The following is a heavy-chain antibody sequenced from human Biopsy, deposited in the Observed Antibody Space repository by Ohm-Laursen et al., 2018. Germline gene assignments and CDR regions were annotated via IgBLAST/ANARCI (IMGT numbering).Heavy chain of an antibody. D-gene: IGHD2-15*01. CDR2: IIPILRTT. V-gene: IGHV1-69*04. J-gene: IGHJ4*02. Sequence: SVKVSCKTSPGTFASYGVTWVRQAPGQGLEWKGRIIPILRTTTYAPKFQGRVTFTADKSSSTAYLELSSLTSEDTAMFYCAREAIGYQLPCDDWGQGTLVTVSS. CDR3: AREAIGYQLPCDD. CDR1: PGTFASYG.